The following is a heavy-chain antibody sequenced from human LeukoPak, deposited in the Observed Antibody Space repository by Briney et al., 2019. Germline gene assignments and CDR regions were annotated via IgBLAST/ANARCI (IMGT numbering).Heavy chain of an antibody. CDR1: GFTFSSYW. J-gene: IGHJ4*02. V-gene: IGHV3-7*04. CDR3: ARADNWNCLGY. Sequence: GGSLRLSCAASGFTFSSYWMSWVRQAPGKGLEWVANIKKDGTEKYYVDSVKGRFTISRDNAKNSLYLQMNSLRAEDTAVYYCARADNWNCLGYWGQGTLVTVSS. D-gene: IGHD1-7*01. CDR2: IKKDGTEK.